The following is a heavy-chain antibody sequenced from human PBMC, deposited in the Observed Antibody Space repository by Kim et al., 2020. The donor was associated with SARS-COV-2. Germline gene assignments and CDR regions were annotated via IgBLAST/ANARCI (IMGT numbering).Heavy chain of an antibody. Sequence: DSVNGRFTISRDNAKNSLYLQMNSLRDEDTAVYYCARDGDDYGDYYYFDYWGQGTLVTVSS. CDR3: ARDGDDYGDYYYFDY. V-gene: IGHV3-48*02. J-gene: IGHJ4*02. D-gene: IGHD4-17*01.